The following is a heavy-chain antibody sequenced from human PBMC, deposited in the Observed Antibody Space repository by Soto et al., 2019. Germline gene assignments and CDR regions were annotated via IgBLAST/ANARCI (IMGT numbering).Heavy chain of an antibody. D-gene: IGHD7-27*01. CDR3: ARGRCGDKVHY. V-gene: IGHV4-30-4*01. CDR1: GGSITSDYSC. CDR2: IFDSGTT. J-gene: IGHJ4*02. Sequence: QVQLQESGPGLVKPSQTLSLTCTVSGGSITSDYSCWSWIRQPPGEGLEWIGHIFDSGTTYTNPSLRSQGAISLEPSKKPFSVTLGSVTAADTAVYYCARGRCGDKVHYWGQGALVTVSS.